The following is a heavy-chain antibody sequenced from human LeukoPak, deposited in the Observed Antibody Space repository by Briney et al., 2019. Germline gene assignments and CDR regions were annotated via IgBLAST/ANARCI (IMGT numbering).Heavy chain of an antibody. CDR3: ASGTYYYDSSGSKADY. J-gene: IGHJ4*02. Sequence: ASVKVSCKASGYTFTGYYMHWVRQAPGQELEWMGWINLNSGGTNYAQKFQGRVTMTRDTSISTAYMELSRLRSDDTAVYYCASGTYYYDSSGSKADYWGQGTLVTVSS. V-gene: IGHV1-2*02. D-gene: IGHD3-22*01. CDR2: INLNSGGT. CDR1: GYTFTGYY.